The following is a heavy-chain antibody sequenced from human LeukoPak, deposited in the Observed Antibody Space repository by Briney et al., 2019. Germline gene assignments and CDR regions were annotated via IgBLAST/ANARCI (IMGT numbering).Heavy chain of an antibody. D-gene: IGHD6-13*01. J-gene: IGHJ4*02. CDR2: IQPDGSGD. V-gene: IGHV3-7*01. CDR3: ANGRGSSGSR. CDR1: GFTFSSYW. Sequence: PGGSLRLSCVASGFTFSSYWMSWVRQAPGKGLEWVANIQPDGSGDYYVDSVKSRFTLSRDNAKNSLYLQMNSLRAEDTAVYYCANGRGSSGSRWGQGTQVTVSS.